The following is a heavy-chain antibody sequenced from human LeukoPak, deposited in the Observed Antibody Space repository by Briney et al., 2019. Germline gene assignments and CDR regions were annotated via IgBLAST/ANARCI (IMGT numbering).Heavy chain of an antibody. V-gene: IGHV4-39*07. CDR1: GGSSSRTSYY. D-gene: IGHD3-10*01. J-gene: IGHJ4*02. Sequence: SETLSLTCTVSGGSSSRTSYYWGWIRQPPGKGLEWIGSIYYSGSTYYNPSLKSRVTISVDTSKNQFSLKLSSVAAADTAVYYCAREVRGVIVWGQGTLVTVSS. CDR3: AREVRGVIV. CDR2: IYYSGST.